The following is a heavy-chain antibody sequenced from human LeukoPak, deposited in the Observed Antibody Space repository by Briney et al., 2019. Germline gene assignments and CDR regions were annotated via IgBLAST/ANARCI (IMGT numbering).Heavy chain of an antibody. Sequence: SETLSLTCAVSGYSISSGYYWGWIRPPPGKGLEWIGSIYHSGSTYYNPSLKSRVTISVDTSKNQFSLELSSVTAADTAVYYCARLPGYYDSSGSAYYFDYWGQGTLVTVSS. CDR1: GYSISSGYY. CDR3: ARLPGYYDSSGSAYYFDY. V-gene: IGHV4-38-2*01. J-gene: IGHJ4*02. CDR2: IYHSGST. D-gene: IGHD3-22*01.